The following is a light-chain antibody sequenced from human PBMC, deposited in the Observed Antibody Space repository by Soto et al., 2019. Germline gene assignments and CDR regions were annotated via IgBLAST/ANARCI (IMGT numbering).Light chain of an antibody. Sequence: EVVMRQSPATLSLSPGERATLSCRASQSISNFLAWYQQKPGQAPRLLIYDASKRATDIPDRFIGSGSGTDFTLTINSLEPEDFAVYYCHQRSNWPPFTFGGGTKVDIK. CDR1: QSISNF. J-gene: IGKJ4*01. CDR3: HQRSNWPPFT. CDR2: DAS. V-gene: IGKV3-11*01.